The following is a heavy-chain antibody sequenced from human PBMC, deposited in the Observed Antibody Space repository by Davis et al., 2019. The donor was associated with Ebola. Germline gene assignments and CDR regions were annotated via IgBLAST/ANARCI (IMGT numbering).Heavy chain of an antibody. CDR2: ISGNGGST. V-gene: IGHV3-23*01. J-gene: IGHJ4*02. CDR1: GFTFSSYA. D-gene: IGHD3-9*01. Sequence: GESLKISYAASGFTFSSYAMSWVRQAPGKGLEWVSAISGNGGSTYYADSVKGRFTISRDNSKNTLYLQMNSLRAEDTAVYYCAKDGGSDYDILTGYPDYWGQGTLVTVSS. CDR3: AKDGGSDYDILTGYPDY.